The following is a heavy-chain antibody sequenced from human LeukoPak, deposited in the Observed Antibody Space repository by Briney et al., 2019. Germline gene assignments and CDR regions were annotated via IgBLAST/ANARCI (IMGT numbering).Heavy chain of an antibody. CDR3: ARVVYSSGWSYYFDY. CDR2: IKQDGSEK. D-gene: IGHD6-19*01. J-gene: IGHJ4*02. Sequence: GGSLRLSCGASGFTFSDYWMNWVRQAPGKGLEWVANIKQDGSEKYSLDSVKGRFTISRDNARNSLYLQMNSLRAEDTAVYYCARVVYSSGWSYYFDYWGQGILVTVSS. V-gene: IGHV3-7*04. CDR1: GFTFSDYW.